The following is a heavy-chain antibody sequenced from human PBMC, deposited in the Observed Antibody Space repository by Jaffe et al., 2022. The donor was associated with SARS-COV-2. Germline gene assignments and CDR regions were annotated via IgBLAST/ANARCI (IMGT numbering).Heavy chain of an antibody. Sequence: QLQLQESGPGLVKPSETLSLTCAVSGGSISTNFYWGWIRQSPGKGLECIGIIHYTGTTYYNPSLKSRVSISIDTSKNQFSLKLKSVTAADTAMYHCARHHNGDNGANWFDPWGQGALVTVSS. CDR1: GGSISTNFY. CDR2: IHYTGTT. CDR3: ARHHNGDNGANWFDP. V-gene: IGHV4-39*01. D-gene: IGHD4-17*01. J-gene: IGHJ5*02.